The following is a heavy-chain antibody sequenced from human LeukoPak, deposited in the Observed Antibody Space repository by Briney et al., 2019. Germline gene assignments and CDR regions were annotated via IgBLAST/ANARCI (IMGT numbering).Heavy chain of an antibody. Sequence: PGGSLRLSCAVSGFTFSGFWMSWSRQAPGKGLVWVASINSDGSEGYYADVVKGRFTISRDNAKNSLYLQINSLRAEDTAVYYCARDLTADYWGQGTLVTVSS. CDR3: ARDLTADY. D-gene: IGHD4/OR15-4a*01. J-gene: IGHJ4*02. V-gene: IGHV3-7*03. CDR2: INSDGSEG. CDR1: GFTFSGFW.